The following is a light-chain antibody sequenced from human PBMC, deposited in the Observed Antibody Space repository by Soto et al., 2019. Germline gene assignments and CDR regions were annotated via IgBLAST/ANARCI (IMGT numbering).Light chain of an antibody. J-gene: IGLJ1*01. CDR3: SSYTDTKSLV. Sequence: QSVLTQSPSASGSPGQSVTISCTGTSSGIGGYNSVSWYQQHPGKAPKVMIYDVTKRPSGVPDRFSGSKSGNTASLTVSALQAEDEADYYCSSYTDTKSLVFGTGTKVTVL. CDR2: DVT. CDR1: SSGIGGYNS. V-gene: IGLV2-8*01.